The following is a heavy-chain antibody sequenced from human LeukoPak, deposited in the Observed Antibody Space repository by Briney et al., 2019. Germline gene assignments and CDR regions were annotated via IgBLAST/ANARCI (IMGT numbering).Heavy chain of an antibody. J-gene: IGHJ4*02. CDR1: RYTFTGYY. CDR3: ARARGQQLVRVNFDY. D-gene: IGHD6-13*01. V-gene: IGHV1-2*02. Sequence: GASVKVSCKASRYTFTGYYMHWVRQAPGQGLEWMGWINPNSGDTNSAQKFQGRVTMTRDTSISTAYMELSRLRSDDTAVYYCARARGQQLVRVNFDYWGQGTLVTVSS. CDR2: INPNSGDT.